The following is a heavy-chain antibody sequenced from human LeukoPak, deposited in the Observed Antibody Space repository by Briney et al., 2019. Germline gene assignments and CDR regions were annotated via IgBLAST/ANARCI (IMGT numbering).Heavy chain of an antibody. Sequence: GGSLRLSCAASGFTFSSYAMSWVRQAPGKGLEWVSSISSSSSYIYYADSVKGRFTISRDNAKNSLYLQMNSLRAEDTAVYYCATTPYSRGGEGWGQGTLVTVSS. CDR1: GFTFSSYA. J-gene: IGHJ4*02. CDR2: ISSSSSYI. D-gene: IGHD6-13*01. CDR3: ATTPYSRGGEG. V-gene: IGHV3-21*01.